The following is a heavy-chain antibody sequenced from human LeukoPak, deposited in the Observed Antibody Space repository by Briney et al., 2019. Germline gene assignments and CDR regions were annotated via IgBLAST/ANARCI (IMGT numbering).Heavy chain of an antibody. CDR2: IYYSGST. V-gene: IGHV4-59*08. CDR1: GGSISSYY. Sequence: SETLSLTCTVSGGSISSYYWSRIRQPPGKGLEWIGYIYYSGSTNYNPSLKSRVTISVDTSKNQFSLKLSSVTAADTAVYYCARLGGDSSSSTYYYYYYGMDVWGQGTTVTVSS. D-gene: IGHD6-6*01. J-gene: IGHJ6*02. CDR3: ARLGGDSSSSTYYYYYYGMDV.